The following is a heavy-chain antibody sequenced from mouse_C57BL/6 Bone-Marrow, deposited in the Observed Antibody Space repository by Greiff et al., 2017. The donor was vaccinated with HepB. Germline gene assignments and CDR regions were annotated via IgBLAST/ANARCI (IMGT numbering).Heavy chain of an antibody. V-gene: IGHV1-26*01. CDR3: ARGGTVVGEYYFDY. Sequence: EVKLQQSGPELVKPGASVKISCKASGYTFTDYYMNWVKQSHGKSLEWIGDINPNNGGTSYNQKFKGKATLTVDKSSSTAYMELRSLTSEDSAVYYCARGGTVVGEYYFDYWGQGTTLTVSS. CDR2: INPNNGGT. J-gene: IGHJ2*01. D-gene: IGHD1-1*01. CDR1: GYTFTDYY.